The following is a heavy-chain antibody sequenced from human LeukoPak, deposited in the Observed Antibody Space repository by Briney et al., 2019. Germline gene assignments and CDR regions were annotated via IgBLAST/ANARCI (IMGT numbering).Heavy chain of an antibody. V-gene: IGHV3-7*01. CDR1: GFTFSSYW. Sequence: PGGSLRLSCAASGFTFSSYWMSWVRQAPGKGLEWVANIEQDGSEKYYVDSVKGRFTISRDNAKNSLYLQMNSLRAEDTAVYYCASLIAGITMVRGGIGDAFDIWGQGTMVTVSS. J-gene: IGHJ3*02. CDR3: ASLIAGITMVRGGIGDAFDI. CDR2: IEQDGSEK. D-gene: IGHD3-10*01.